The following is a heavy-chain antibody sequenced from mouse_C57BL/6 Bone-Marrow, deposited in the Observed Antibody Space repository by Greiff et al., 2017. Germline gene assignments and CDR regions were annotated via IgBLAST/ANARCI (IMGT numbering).Heavy chain of an antibody. V-gene: IGHV1-81*01. CDR3: ARGDDGGAY. CDR1: GYTFTSYG. J-gene: IGHJ3*01. Sequence: VNLVESGAELARPGASVKLSCKASGYTFTSYGISWVKQRTGQGLEWIGEIYPRSGNTYYNEKFKGKATLTADKSSSTAYMELRSLTSEDSAVYFCARGDDGGAYWGQGTLVTVSA. D-gene: IGHD2-3*01. CDR2: IYPRSGNT.